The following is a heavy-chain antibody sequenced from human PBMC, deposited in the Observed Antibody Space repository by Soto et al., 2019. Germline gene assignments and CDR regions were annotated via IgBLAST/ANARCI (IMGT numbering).Heavy chain of an antibody. CDR2: IIPIFGAA. D-gene: IGHD4-17*01. Sequence: QVQLVQSGAEVKKPGSSVKVSCKASGGTFSSYAINWVRQAPGQGLEWMGGIIPIFGAANYAQKFQGRVTITADESTSTAYLELSGLRSEDTAVYYCARVWHLLPYYGDYDLMPRSGYYAMDVWGQGTTVTVSS. CDR3: ARVWHLLPYYGDYDLMPRSGYYAMDV. V-gene: IGHV1-69*01. J-gene: IGHJ6*02. CDR1: GGTFSSYA.